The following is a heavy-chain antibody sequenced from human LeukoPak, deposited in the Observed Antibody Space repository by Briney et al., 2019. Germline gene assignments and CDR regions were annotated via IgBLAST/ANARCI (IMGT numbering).Heavy chain of an antibody. Sequence: GGSLRLSCAASGFTFSSHWMSWVRRAPGKGLEWVANIKQDGSDKYYVDSVKGRFTISRDNAMNSLYLQMNSLRAEDTAVYYCAREKTTGTYYVDYWGQGTLVTVSS. CDR2: IKQDGSDK. CDR1: GFTFSSHW. CDR3: AREKTTGTYYVDY. J-gene: IGHJ4*02. D-gene: IGHD1-7*01. V-gene: IGHV3-7*01.